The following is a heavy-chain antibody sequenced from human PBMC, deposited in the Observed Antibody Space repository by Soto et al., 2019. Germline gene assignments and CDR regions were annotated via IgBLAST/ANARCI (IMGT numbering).Heavy chain of an antibody. CDR2: IDYSGST. Sequence: SETLSLTCTVSGDSISSSGYYWAWIRQPPGKGLEWIGNIDYSGSTNYNPSLKSRVTFSVDTSKNQFSLKLSSVTAADTAVYYCARRRNPGRFGESRKYYYYYYYMDVWGKGTTVTVSS. J-gene: IGHJ6*03. V-gene: IGHV4-39*01. CDR1: GDSISSSGYY. CDR3: ARRRNPGRFGESRKYYYYYYYMDV. D-gene: IGHD3-10*01.